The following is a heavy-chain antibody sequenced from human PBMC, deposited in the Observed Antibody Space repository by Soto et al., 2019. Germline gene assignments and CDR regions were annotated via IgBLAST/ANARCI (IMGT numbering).Heavy chain of an antibody. D-gene: IGHD6-19*01. CDR3: ARSIAVADTFYHYYYYYMDV. V-gene: IGHV1-18*01. CDR2: ISAYNGNT. J-gene: IGHJ6*03. Sequence: ASVKVSCKASGYTFTSYGISWVRQAPGQGLEWMGWISAYNGNTNYAQKLQGRVTMTTDTSTSTAYMELRSLRSDDTAVYYCARSIAVADTFYHYYYYYMDVSGKATTVTVSS. CDR1: GYTFTSYG.